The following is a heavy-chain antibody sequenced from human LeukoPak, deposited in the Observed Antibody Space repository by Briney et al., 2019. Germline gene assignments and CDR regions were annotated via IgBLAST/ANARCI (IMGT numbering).Heavy chain of an antibody. D-gene: IGHD3-22*01. CDR2: MNPNSGNI. CDR3: ARLREGYYDSSGYSDDY. Sequence: ASVKVSCKASGYTFTNYDINWVRQATGQGLEWMGWMNPNSGNIGYAQKFQGRVTMTRNTSISTAYMELSSLRSEDTAVYYCARLREGYYDSSGYSDDYWGQGTLVTVSS. V-gene: IGHV1-8*01. CDR1: GYTFTNYD. J-gene: IGHJ4*02.